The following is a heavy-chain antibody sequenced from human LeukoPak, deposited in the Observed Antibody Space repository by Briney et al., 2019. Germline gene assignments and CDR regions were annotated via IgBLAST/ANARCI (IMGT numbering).Heavy chain of an antibody. D-gene: IGHD3-22*01. CDR3: ARGLGDYYDTSDYYYAVPAH. CDR1: GYTFTGYY. Sequence: ASVKVSCKASGYTFTGYYMYWVRQAPGQGLEWMGWMNPNSGDTAYAQKFQGRVAMTRDTSISTAYMELSSLRSEDTAVYYCARGLGDYYDTSDYYYAVPAHWGQGTLVTVSS. CDR2: MNPNSGDT. V-gene: IGHV1-8*02. J-gene: IGHJ4*02.